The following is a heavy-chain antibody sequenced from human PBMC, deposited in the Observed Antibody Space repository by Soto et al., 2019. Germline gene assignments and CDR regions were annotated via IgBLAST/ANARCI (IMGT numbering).Heavy chain of an antibody. CDR1: GYIFTSYD. D-gene: IGHD3-22*01. J-gene: IGHJ6*02. Sequence: ASVKVSCKASGYIFTSYDVNWVRQAPRQGLEWMGWMNPNSGNTGYVQKFQGRVTMTRDTSISTAYMELSSLRSEDTAVYYCTRNPSYDTSRPPHYYYGMDIWG. CDR3: TRNPSYDTSRPPHYYYGMDI. V-gene: IGHV1-8*01. CDR2: MNPNSGNT.